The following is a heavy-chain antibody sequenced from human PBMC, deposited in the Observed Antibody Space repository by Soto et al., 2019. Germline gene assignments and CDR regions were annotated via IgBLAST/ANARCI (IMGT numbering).Heavy chain of an antibody. CDR3: AYRQDYRGNCDAGWLGP. CDR2: IYWDDDK. Sequence: QITLKESGPTLVEPTQTLTLTCAFSGFSLSTRGVGVGWIRQPPGKALEGLAFIYWDDDKRYSPSLKTRVTIFKSTSKNQVVLIMTDMDPVYTATYFCAYRQDYRGNCDAGWLGPWGQETLGAVSS. V-gene: IGHV2-5*02. D-gene: IGHD5-12*01. CDR1: GFSLSTRGVG. J-gene: IGHJ5*02.